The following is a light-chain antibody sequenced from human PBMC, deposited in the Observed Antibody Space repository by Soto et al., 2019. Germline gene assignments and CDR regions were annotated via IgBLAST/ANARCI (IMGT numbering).Light chain of an antibody. J-gene: IGKJ1*01. CDR3: QQYNYLWT. V-gene: IGKV1-5*03. Sequence: LQMTQSPSTLSASVGDTVTITCRASQSINSGVVWYQQKPGRAPKLLIYKASTLESGVPSRFSGSGSGTEFTLTISSLQPDDFATYYCQQYNYLWTFGQGTKVEIK. CDR2: KAS. CDR1: QSINSG.